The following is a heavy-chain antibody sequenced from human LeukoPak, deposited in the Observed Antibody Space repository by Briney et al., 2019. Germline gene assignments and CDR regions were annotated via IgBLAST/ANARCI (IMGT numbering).Heavy chain of an antibody. CDR1: GFIFSSFE. D-gene: IGHD2-21*01. Sequence: GGSLRLSCVASGFIFSSFEMNWVRQAPGKGLEWVSHISSGGVAIYYADSVEGRFTISRDNAKKSLYLHVNSLRAEDTAVYYCARDIYGGHDYWGQGTLLTVSS. V-gene: IGHV3-48*03. J-gene: IGHJ4*02. CDR2: ISSGGVAI. CDR3: ARDIYGGHDY.